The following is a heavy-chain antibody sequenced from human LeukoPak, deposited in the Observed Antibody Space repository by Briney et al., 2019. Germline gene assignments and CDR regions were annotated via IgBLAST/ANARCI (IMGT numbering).Heavy chain of an antibody. CDR2: ISSNGGST. V-gene: IGHV3-64*01. CDR3: ARDYRGYSYGPPGY. J-gene: IGHJ4*02. Sequence: GGSLRLSCAASGFTFSSYAMHWVRQAPGEGLEYVSPISSNGGSTYYANSVKGRFTISRDNSKNTLYLQMGSLRAEDMAVYYCARDYRGYSYGPPGYWGQGTLVTVSS. CDR1: GFTFSSYA. D-gene: IGHD5-18*01.